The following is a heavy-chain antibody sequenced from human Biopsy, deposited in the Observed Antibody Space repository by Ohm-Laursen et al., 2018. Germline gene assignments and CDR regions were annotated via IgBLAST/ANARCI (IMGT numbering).Heavy chain of an antibody. V-gene: IGHV3-21*01. CDR1: GFIFSTYT. J-gene: IGHJ6*02. CDR2: ISSRSSDI. Sequence: GSLRLSCAASGFIFSTYTMNWVRQAPGEGLEWVSSISSRSSDIYYADSVKGRFTISRDNAKNSLFLHMNSLRAEDTAVYYCARESALKRYQSLSYFNGMDVWGQGTTVTVSS. CDR3: ARESALKRYQSLSYFNGMDV. D-gene: IGHD2-2*01.